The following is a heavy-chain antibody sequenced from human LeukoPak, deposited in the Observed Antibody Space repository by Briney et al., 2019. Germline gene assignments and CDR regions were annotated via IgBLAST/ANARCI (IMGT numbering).Heavy chain of an antibody. D-gene: IGHD6-19*01. CDR2: IGSSSSSI. CDR3: ARNSGWFRFDY. Sequence: PGGSLRLSCAASGFTFSNYAMNWVRQAPGKGLEWVSYIGSSSSSIHYADSVRGRFAVSRDNAKNSLYLQMNSLRAEDTAVYYCARNSGWFRFDYWGQGTLVTVSS. V-gene: IGHV3-48*01. J-gene: IGHJ4*02. CDR1: GFTFSNYA.